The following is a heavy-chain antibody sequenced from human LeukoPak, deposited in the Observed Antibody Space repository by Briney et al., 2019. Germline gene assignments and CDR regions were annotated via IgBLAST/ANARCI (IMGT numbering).Heavy chain of an antibody. V-gene: IGHV4-4*07. CDR1: GGSISSYY. CDR2: IYTSGST. Sequence: SETLSLTCTVSGGSISSYYWSWIRQPAGKGLEWIGRIYTSGSTNYNPSLKSRVTTSVDTSKNQFSLKLSSVTAADTAVYYCARVAISRRGYSYGYDSDYFDYWGQGTLVTVSS. CDR3: ARVAISRRGYSYGYDSDYFDY. J-gene: IGHJ4*02. D-gene: IGHD5-18*01.